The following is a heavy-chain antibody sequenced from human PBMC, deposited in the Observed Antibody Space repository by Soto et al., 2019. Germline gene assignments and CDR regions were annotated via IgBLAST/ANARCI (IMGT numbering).Heavy chain of an antibody. J-gene: IGHJ4*02. CDR3: AKEMDIVVVVAATSFDY. V-gene: IGHV3-23*01. Sequence: GGSLILSCAASGFTFSSYPMSWVRQAPGKGLEWVSAISGSGGSTYYADSVKGRFTISRDNSKNTLYLQMNSLRAEDTAVYYCAKEMDIVVVVAATSFDYWGQGTLVTVS. D-gene: IGHD2-15*01. CDR1: GFTFSSYP. CDR2: ISGSGGST.